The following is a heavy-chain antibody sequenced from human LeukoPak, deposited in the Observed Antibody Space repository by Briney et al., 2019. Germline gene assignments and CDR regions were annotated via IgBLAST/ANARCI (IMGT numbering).Heavy chain of an antibody. CDR3: ARGGMAVARLDY. CDR2: ISYDGSNK. J-gene: IGHJ4*02. Sequence: GGFLRLSCAASGFTFSSYAMHWVRQAPGKGLEWVAVISYDGSNKYYADSVKGRFTISRDNSKNTLYLQMNSLRAEDTAVYYCARGGMAVARLDYWGQGTLVTVSS. CDR1: GFTFSSYA. D-gene: IGHD6-19*01. V-gene: IGHV3-30-3*01.